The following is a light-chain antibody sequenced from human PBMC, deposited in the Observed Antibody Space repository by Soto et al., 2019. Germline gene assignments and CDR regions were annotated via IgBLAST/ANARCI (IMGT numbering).Light chain of an antibody. CDR3: QQHNQWPIT. Sequence: IIITQSPATLSVSPGERATLSCRASQSISSDLAWYQQSPGQTPRLLIYRASTRATGIPARFSGSGSGTEFTLTINSLQSEDSAVYYCQQHNQWPITFGQGTRLEIK. CDR2: RAS. CDR1: QSISSD. J-gene: IGKJ5*01. V-gene: IGKV3-15*01.